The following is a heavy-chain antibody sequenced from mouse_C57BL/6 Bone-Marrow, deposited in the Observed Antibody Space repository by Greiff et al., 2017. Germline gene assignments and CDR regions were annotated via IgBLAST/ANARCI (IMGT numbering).Heavy chain of an antibody. Sequence: VKLMESGPELVKPGASVKISCKASGYAFSSSWMNWVKQRPGKGLAWFGRIYPGDGDTNYNGKFKGKATLTADKSASTAYMQLSSLTSEDSAVDFCASFLLRDDGGQGTTLTVSS. CDR1: GYAFSSSW. CDR2: IYPGDGDT. D-gene: IGHD1-1*01. V-gene: IGHV1-82*01. CDR3: ASFLLRDD. J-gene: IGHJ2*01.